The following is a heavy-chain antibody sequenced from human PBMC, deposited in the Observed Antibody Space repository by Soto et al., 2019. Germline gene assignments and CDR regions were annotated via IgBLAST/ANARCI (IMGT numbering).Heavy chain of an antibody. CDR1: GSTFTSYG. CDR2: ISAYNGNT. V-gene: IGHV1-18*01. D-gene: IGHD4-17*01. Sequence: QVQLVQSGAEVKKPGASVKVSCKASGSTFTSYGISWVRQAPGQGLAWRGWISAYNGNTNYAQKLQGRVTMTTDTFTSTAYMELRSLRSDDTAVYYCAIGDHEYGDYFPAYGMDVWGQGTTVTVSS. J-gene: IGHJ6*02. CDR3: AIGDHEYGDYFPAYGMDV.